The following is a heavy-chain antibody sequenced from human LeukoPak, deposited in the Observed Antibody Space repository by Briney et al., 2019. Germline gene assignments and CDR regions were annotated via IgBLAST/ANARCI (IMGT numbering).Heavy chain of an antibody. Sequence: GGSLRLSCEASGFTFSSYAMTWVRQAPGKGLEWVSGIYASGSATHYADTVKGRFTISRDNSKNTLYLQMYSLRAEDTAVYYCAKRPRDSSGYYLGAFDMWGQGTMVTVSS. D-gene: IGHD3-22*01. V-gene: IGHV3-23*01. CDR1: GFTFSSYA. J-gene: IGHJ3*02. CDR2: IYASGSAT. CDR3: AKRPRDSSGYYLGAFDM.